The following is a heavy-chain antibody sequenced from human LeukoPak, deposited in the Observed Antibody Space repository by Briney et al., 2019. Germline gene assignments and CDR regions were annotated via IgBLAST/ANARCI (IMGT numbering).Heavy chain of an antibody. CDR1: GGSFSGYY. Sequence: ASETLSLTCAVYGGSFSGYYWSWIRQPPGKGLEWIGEINHSGSTNYNPSLKSRVTISVDTSKNQFSLKLSSVTAADTAVYYCARHSKGQRGYSYGYLGGIDYWGQGTLVTVSS. CDR3: ARHSKGQRGYSYGYLGGIDY. V-gene: IGHV4-34*01. CDR2: INHSGST. D-gene: IGHD5-18*01. J-gene: IGHJ4*02.